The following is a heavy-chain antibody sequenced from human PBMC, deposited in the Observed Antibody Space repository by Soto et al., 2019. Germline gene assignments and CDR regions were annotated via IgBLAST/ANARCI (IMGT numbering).Heavy chain of an antibody. J-gene: IGHJ6*01. CDR2: IIPTFRTP. CDR1: RGTFSSYA. CDR3: GINTDLLLLGANYYYMMGV. V-gene: IGHV1-69*12. Sequence: QVQLEHSWAEATKPGSSVTVSCKASRGTFSSYAITWERQAPGQGLESMGGIIPTFRTPDSPQKLQRRVTVTEDEAANTAYLDLSSLTSADRAVYCCGINTDLLLLGANYYYMMGVRGQGTAVSFSS. D-gene: IGHD3-22*01.